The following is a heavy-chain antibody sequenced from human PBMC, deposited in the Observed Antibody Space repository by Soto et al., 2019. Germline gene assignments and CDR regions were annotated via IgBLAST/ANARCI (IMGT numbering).Heavy chain of an antibody. CDR2: ISGGGSNT. V-gene: IGHV3-23*01. Sequence: GGSLRLSCAASGFPFSSYVMSWVRQAPGQGLEWVSGISGGGSNTFYADSVKGRFTISRDNSKNTLLLQMNSLGAEDTAVYYCAKDSNKYSSSLRGRYFDYWGQGIGVTVSS. CDR1: GFPFSSYV. CDR3: AKDSNKYSSSLRGRYFDY. D-gene: IGHD4-4*01. J-gene: IGHJ4*02.